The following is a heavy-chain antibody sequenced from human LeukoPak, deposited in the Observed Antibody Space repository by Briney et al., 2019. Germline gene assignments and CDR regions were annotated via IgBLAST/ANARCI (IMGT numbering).Heavy chain of an antibody. V-gene: IGHV3-64D*09. CDR2: ISSNGGST. Sequence: GGSLTLSCSASGFTFSSYAMHWVRKAPGKGLEYVSAISSNGGSTYYADSVKGRFTISRDNSKNTLYLQMRSLIAEDTAVYYCVRGWLQSGFDYWRQGTLVSVSS. J-gene: IGHJ4*02. CDR1: GFTFSSYA. D-gene: IGHD5-24*01. CDR3: VRGWLQSGFDY.